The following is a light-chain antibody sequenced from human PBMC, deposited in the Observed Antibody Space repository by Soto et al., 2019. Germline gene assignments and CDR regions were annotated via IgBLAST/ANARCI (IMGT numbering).Light chain of an antibody. CDR2: DAS. Sequence: DIQMTHSPSTLSASVGDIVTITCRASQGIHPSLAWYQQKPGKAPKLLIYDASNLERGVPSRFSGSGSGTEFTLTVRSMQPDDFVKDKSEHFPSFRLTLGEGTKVDIK. CDR1: QGIHPS. V-gene: IGKV1-5*01. CDR3: EHFPSFRLT. J-gene: IGKJ1*01.